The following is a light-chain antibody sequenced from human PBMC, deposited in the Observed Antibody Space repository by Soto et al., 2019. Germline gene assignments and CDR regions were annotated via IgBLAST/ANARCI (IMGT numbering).Light chain of an antibody. CDR1: KGIRNW. J-gene: IGKJ5*01. CDR3: QQASAFPIT. V-gene: IGKV1-12*01. Sequence: DIQMTQSPSFVSPSVGDRVTVTCRASKGIRNWLAWYQQKPGKAPKLLIYTASTLGSGVPSRFSGSGSGTDFTLTISSLQPEDFATYYCQQASAFPITFGQGTRLEIK. CDR2: TAS.